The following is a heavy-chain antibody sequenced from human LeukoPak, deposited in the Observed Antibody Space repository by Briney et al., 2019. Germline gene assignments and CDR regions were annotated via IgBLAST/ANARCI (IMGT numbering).Heavy chain of an antibody. CDR1: GYTFTSYA. CDR2: INTNTGNP. J-gene: IGHJ5*02. D-gene: IGHD3-10*01. V-gene: IGHV7-4-1*02. Sequence: GASVKVSCKASGYTFTSYAMNWVRQAPGQGLEWMGWINTNTGNPTYAQGFTGRFVFSLDTSVSTAYLQISSLKAEDTAVYYCARYSQDAGSTSFDPWGQGTLVTVSS. CDR3: ARYSQDAGSTSFDP.